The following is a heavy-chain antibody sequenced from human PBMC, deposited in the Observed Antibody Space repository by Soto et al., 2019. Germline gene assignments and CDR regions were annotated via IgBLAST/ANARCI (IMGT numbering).Heavy chain of an antibody. D-gene: IGHD2-15*01. Sequence: EVQLLESGGGLVQPGGSLRLSCTASGFTFSSYAMSWVRQAPGKGLEWVSAISGSGGSTYYADSVKGRFTISRDNSKNTLYLQRKSLTSEDTAVYYCAKEDSSGGSRDCPLDYWGQGTLVTVSS. CDR1: GFTFSSYA. V-gene: IGHV3-23*01. J-gene: IGHJ4*02. CDR3: AKEDSSGGSRDCPLDY. CDR2: ISGSGGST.